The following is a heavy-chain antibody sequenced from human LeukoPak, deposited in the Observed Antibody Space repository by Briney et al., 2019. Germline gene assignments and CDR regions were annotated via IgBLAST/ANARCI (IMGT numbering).Heavy chain of an antibody. CDR1: GGIFSNYA. D-gene: IGHD3-22*01. J-gene: IGHJ4*02. Sequence: SVKVSCKASGGIFSNYAISWVRQAPGRGLEWMGGIIPIFGTANYAQRFQGRVTITADESTRTAYMELSSLRSEDTAVYYCAREWDFDTSGFYYYYWGQGTLVTVSS. CDR2: IIPIFGTA. V-gene: IGHV1-69*13. CDR3: AREWDFDTSGFYYYY.